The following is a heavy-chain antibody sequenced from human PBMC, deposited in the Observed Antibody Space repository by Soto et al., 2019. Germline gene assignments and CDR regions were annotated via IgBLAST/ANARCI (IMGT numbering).Heavy chain of an antibody. CDR2: ISYDGSNK. Sequence: QPGGSLRLSCAASGFTFSSYAMHWVRQAPGKGLEWVAVISYDGSNKYYADSVKGRFTISRDNSKNTLYLQMNSLRGEDTAVFYCADLSSPVSLLGYGVDVWGQGITVTVAS. CDR1: GFTFSSYA. V-gene: IGHV3-30-3*01. J-gene: IGHJ6*02. CDR3: ADLSSPVSLLGYGVDV. D-gene: IGHD6-13*01.